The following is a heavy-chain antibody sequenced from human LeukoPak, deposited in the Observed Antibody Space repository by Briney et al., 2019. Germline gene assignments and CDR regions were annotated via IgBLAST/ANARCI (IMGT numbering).Heavy chain of an antibody. CDR2: ISSSCTI. Sequence: GGSLRLSCAASGFTFSSYSMNWVRQAPGKGLEWVSYISSSCTIYYADSVKGRFTISRDNAKNSLYLQMNSLRDEDTALYYCARDLDDYVWGSYRYTTAGFDYWGQGTLVTVSS. D-gene: IGHD3-16*02. CDR3: ARDLDDYVWGSYRYTTAGFDY. J-gene: IGHJ4*02. CDR1: GFTFSSYS. V-gene: IGHV3-48*02.